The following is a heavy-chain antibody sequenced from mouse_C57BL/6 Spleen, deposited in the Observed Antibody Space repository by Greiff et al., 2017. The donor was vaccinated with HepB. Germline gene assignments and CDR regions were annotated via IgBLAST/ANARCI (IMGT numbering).Heavy chain of an antibody. V-gene: IGHV1-15*01. Sequence: QVQLKQSGAELVRPGASVTLSCKASGYTFTDYEMHWVKQTPVHGLEWIGAIDPETGGTAYNQKFKGKAILTADKSSSTAYMELRSLTSEDSAVYYCTRHLTTVVARGAMDYWGQGTSVTVSS. J-gene: IGHJ4*01. CDR1: GYTFTDYE. CDR2: IDPETGGT. D-gene: IGHD1-1*01. CDR3: TRHLTTVVARGAMDY.